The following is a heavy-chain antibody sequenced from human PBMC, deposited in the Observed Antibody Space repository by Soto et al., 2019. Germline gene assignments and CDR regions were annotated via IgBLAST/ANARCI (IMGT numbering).Heavy chain of an antibody. CDR1: GGTFSSYA. J-gene: IGHJ4*02. CDR3: ARESEDLTSNFDY. Sequence: GASVKVSCKASGGTFSSYAISWVRQAPGQGLEWMGGIIPIFGTANYAQKFQGRVTITADESTSTAYMEMNSLRAEDTAVYYCARESEDLTSNFDYWGQGTLVTVSS. V-gene: IGHV1-69*13. CDR2: IIPIFGTA.